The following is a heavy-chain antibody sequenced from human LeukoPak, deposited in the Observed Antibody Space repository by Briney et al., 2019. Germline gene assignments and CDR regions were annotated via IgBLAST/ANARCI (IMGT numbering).Heavy chain of an antibody. CDR2: IIPIFGTA. Sequence: SVKVSCKASGGTFSSYAISWVRQTPGQGLEWMGRIIPIFGTANYAQKFQGRVTITTDESTSTAYMELSSLRSEDTAVYYCARVGGERRNAFDIWGQGTMVTVSS. D-gene: IGHD3-16*01. V-gene: IGHV1-69*05. CDR1: GGTFSSYA. J-gene: IGHJ3*02. CDR3: ARVGGERRNAFDI.